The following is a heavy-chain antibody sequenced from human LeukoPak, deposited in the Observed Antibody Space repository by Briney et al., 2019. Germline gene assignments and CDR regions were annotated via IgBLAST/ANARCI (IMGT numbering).Heavy chain of an antibody. CDR2: IYHSGST. J-gene: IGHJ4*02. CDR1: GGSMSNSNW. D-gene: IGHD4-17*01. V-gene: IGHV4-4*02. Sequence: SETLSLTCAVSGGSMSNSNWWSWVRQPPGKGLEWIGEIYHSGSTNYNPSLKSRVTISVDKSKNQFSLKLSSVTAADTAVYYCARSLTTVTTYLDYWGQGTLVTVSS. CDR3: ARSLTTVTTYLDY.